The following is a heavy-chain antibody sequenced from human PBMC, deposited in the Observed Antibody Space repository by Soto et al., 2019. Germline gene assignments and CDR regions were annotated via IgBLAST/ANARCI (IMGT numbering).Heavy chain of an antibody. CDR1: GFTFDDYA. J-gene: IGHJ4*02. CDR3: AKEILPGVRGVIGGFDY. Sequence: EVQLVESGGGLVQPGRSLRLSCAASGFTFDDYAMHWVRQAPGKGLEWVSGISWNSGSIGYADSVKGRFTISRDNAKKTLYMQMSSLRAEDTALYYCAKEILPGVRGVIGGFDYWGQGTLVTVSS. D-gene: IGHD3-10*01. CDR2: ISWNSGSI. V-gene: IGHV3-9*01.